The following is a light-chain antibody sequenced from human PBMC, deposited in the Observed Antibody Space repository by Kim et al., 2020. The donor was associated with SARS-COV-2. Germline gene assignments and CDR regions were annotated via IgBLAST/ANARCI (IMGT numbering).Light chain of an antibody. J-gene: IGKJ1*01. CDR1: QSVSRW. CDR2: DGS. V-gene: IGKV1-5*01. Sequence: DIQMTQSPSTLSASVGDRVTLTCRASQSVSRWLAWYQQKPGKAPKLLIYDGSNLQSGVPSRFSGSGSGTEFTLTISSLQPDDFAIYYGQHRQTFGQGTKVDIK. CDR3: QHRQT.